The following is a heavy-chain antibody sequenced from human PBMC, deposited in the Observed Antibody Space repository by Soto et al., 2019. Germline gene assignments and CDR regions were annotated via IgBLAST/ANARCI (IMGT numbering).Heavy chain of an antibody. CDR2: IYYTGDT. Sequence: NPSGSLDLTRTLSGDCSSTYYCHWIRLHPGKGLDWIGYIYYTGDTNYTPSLKSRVTISLDTSKNQLSLKLSPVSAADTAVYYCARDPSGHPRLYLSDPWVQGTLVPV. CDR3: ARDPSGHPRLYLSDP. J-gene: IGHJ5*02. D-gene: IGHD6-25*01. CDR1: GDCSSTYY. V-gene: IGHV4-59*01.